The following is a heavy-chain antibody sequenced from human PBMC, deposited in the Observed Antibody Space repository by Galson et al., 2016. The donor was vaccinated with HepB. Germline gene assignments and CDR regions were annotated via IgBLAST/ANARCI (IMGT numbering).Heavy chain of an antibody. CDR2: MNSNSGNT. J-gene: IGHJ3*02. CDR3: ARVKGDAFDI. Sequence: SVKVSCKASGYTFTTYDISWVRQATGQGLEWLGWMNSNSGNTGYAQKFLGRVTMTKNTSISTAYMELSSLRSEDTAVYYCARVKGDAFDIWGQGTMVTASS. CDR1: GYTFTTYD. V-gene: IGHV1-8*01.